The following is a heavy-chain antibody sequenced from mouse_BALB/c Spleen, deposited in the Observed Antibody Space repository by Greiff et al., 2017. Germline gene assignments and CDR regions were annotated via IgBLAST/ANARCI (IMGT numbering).Heavy chain of an antibody. CDR1: GYSITSGYY. J-gene: IGHJ2*01. D-gene: IGHD2-13*01. Sequence: EVQLQQSGPGLVKPSQSLSLTCSVTGYSITSGYYWNWIRQFPGNKLEWMGYISYDGSNNYNPSLKNRISITRDTSKNQFFLKLNSVTTEDTATYYCAREGGTDYYFDYWGQGTTLTVSS. CDR2: ISYDGSN. V-gene: IGHV3-6*02. CDR3: AREGGTDYYFDY.